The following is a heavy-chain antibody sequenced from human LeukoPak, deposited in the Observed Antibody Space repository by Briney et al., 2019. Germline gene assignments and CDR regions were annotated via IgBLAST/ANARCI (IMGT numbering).Heavy chain of an antibody. Sequence: GGSLRLSCVASGFTFRSYEMNWVRQAPGKGLEWVSSITSSSIYTYYADSVKGRFTISRDNAKNSLYLEMNSLRAEDTAVYYCARSRYDSSGYYGIIGDWGQGTLVTVSS. CDR3: ARSRYDSSGYYGIIGD. V-gene: IGHV3-21*01. J-gene: IGHJ4*02. CDR2: ITSSSIYT. CDR1: GFTFRSYE. D-gene: IGHD3-22*01.